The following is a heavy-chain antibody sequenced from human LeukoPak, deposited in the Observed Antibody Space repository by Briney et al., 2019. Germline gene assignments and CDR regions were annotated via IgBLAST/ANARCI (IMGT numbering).Heavy chain of an antibody. CDR2: IYYSGST. J-gene: IGHJ3*02. V-gene: IGHV4-59*11. CDR1: GGSISSHY. CDR3: ARDCGGACYTPEEADAFDI. D-gene: IGHD2-21*02. Sequence: SETLSLTCTVSGGSISSHYWSWIRQPPGKGLEWIGYIYYSGSTNYNPSLKSRVTISVDTSKNQFSLKLNSVTAADTAVYYCARDCGGACYTPEEADAFDIWGQGTMVTVSS.